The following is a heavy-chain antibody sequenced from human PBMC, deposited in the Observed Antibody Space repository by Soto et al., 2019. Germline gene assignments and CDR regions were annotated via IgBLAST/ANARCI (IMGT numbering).Heavy chain of an antibody. D-gene: IGHD3-10*01. J-gene: IGHJ4*02. CDR1: GFTFSSYA. CDR3: AKAMVRGVIPYYFDY. V-gene: IGHV3-23*01. CDR2: ISGSGGST. Sequence: PGGSLRLSCAASGFTFSSYAMSWVRQAPGKGLEWVSAISGSGGSTYYADSVKGRFTISRDNSKNTLYLQMNSLRAEDTAVYYCAKAMVRGVIPYYFDYWGQGTLVTVSS.